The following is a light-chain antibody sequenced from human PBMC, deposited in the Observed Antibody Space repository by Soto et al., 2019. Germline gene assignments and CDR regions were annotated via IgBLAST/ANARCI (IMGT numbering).Light chain of an antibody. CDR2: KAS. Sequence: DIQMTQSPYTLSASVGDRVTITCRASRVIYVSLAWLQQKQGKAPKLLLYKASTLESGVPSRFSGSGSGPEFTLTINSLKPDDSAAYDCQQHRIYPFTFGPGTKVDVK. V-gene: IGKV1-5*03. J-gene: IGKJ3*01. CDR1: RVIYVS. CDR3: QQHRIYPFT.